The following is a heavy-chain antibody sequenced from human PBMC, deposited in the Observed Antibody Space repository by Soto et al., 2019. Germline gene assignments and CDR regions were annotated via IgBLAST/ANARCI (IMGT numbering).Heavy chain of an antibody. CDR2: INPSGGST. Sequence: ASVKVSCKASGYTFTSYYMHWVRQAPGQGLEWMGIINPSGGSTSYAQKFQGRVTMTRDTSTSTVYMELSSLRSEDTALYYCARGYCSGGSCYPYFDYWGQGTLVTVSS. V-gene: IGHV1-46*03. D-gene: IGHD2-15*01. J-gene: IGHJ4*02. CDR3: ARGYCSGGSCYPYFDY. CDR1: GYTFTSYY.